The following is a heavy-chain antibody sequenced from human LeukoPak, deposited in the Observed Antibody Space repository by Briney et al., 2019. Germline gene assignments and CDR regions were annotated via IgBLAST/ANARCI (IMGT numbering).Heavy chain of an antibody. CDR2: IKQDGSEK. CDR3: ARLGPNMITFGGVNRDFDY. Sequence: HSGGSLRLSCAASGFTFSNYWMGWVRQAPGKGLEWVANIKQDGSEKYYVDSVKGRFTISRNNAKNSLYLQMNSLRAEDTAVYYCARLGPNMITFGGVNRDFDYWGQGTLVTVSS. V-gene: IGHV3-7*01. J-gene: IGHJ4*02. D-gene: IGHD3-16*01. CDR1: GFTFSNYW.